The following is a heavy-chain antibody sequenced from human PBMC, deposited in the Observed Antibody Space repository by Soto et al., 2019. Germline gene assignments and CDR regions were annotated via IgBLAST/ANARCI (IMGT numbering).Heavy chain of an antibody. D-gene: IGHD6-13*01. CDR2: ISSSSSYI. CDR1: GFTFSSYS. V-gene: IGHV3-21*01. CDR3: ARDKDIAAAGSSEYYYGMDV. J-gene: IGHJ6*02. Sequence: GGSLRLSCAASGFTFSSYSMNWVRQAPGKGLEWVSSISSSSSYIYYADSVKGRFTISRDNAKNSLYLQMNSLRAEDTAVYYCARDKDIAAAGSSEYYYGMDVWGQGTTVTVSS.